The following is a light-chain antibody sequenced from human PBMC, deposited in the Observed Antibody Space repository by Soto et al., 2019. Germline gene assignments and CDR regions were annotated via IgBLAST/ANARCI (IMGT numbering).Light chain of an antibody. J-gene: IGLJ1*01. CDR1: SIDIGAFNY. Sequence: QSVLTQPASVSVSPGQSITISCTGTSIDIGAFNYVSWYQQLPDKAPKLLIFEVYNRPSGISNRFSGSKSGKTASLTISGLQPEDEADYYCSSYTTKGTRVFGTGTKVTVL. CDR3: SSYTTKGTRV. V-gene: IGLV2-14*01. CDR2: EVY.